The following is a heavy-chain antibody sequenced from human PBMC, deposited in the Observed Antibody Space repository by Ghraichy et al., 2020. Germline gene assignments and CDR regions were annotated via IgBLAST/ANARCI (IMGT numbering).Heavy chain of an antibody. J-gene: IGHJ2*01. D-gene: IGHD2-21*02. CDR2: IYYSGST. CDR1: GGSISSSSYY. Sequence: SETLSLTCTVSGGSISSSSYYWGWIRQPPGKGLEWIGSIYYSGSTYYNPSLKSRVTISVDTSKNQFSLKLSSVTAADTAVYYCARFGLWFDCGGDCLPGYFDLWGRGTLVTVSS. CDR3: ARFGLWFDCGGDCLPGYFDL. V-gene: IGHV4-39*07.